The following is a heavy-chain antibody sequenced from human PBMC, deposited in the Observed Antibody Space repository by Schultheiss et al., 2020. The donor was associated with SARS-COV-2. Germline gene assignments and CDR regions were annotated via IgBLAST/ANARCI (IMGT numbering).Heavy chain of an antibody. CDR2: IYYSGST. V-gene: IGHV4-31*03. D-gene: IGHD5-18*01. J-gene: IGHJ6*02. Sequence: SQTLSLTCTVSGASISRGGYYWGWIRQPPGKGLEWIGYIYYSGSTYYNPSLKSRVTISVDTSKNQFSLKLSSVTAADTAVYYCARGYRYFYYAMDVWGQGTTVTVSS. CDR3: ARGYRYFYYAMDV. CDR1: GASISRGGYY.